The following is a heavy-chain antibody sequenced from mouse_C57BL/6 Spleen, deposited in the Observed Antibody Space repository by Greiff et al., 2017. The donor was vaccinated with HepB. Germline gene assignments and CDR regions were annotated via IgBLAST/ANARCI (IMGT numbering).Heavy chain of an antibody. CDR2: ISSGGSYT. Sequence: DVMLVESGGDLVKPGGSLKLSCAASGFTFSSYGMSWVRQTPDKRLEWVATISSGGSYTYYPDSVKGRFTISRDNAKNTLYLQMSSLKSEDTAMYYCARQGVTTVAFDYWGQGTTLTVSS. CDR1: GFTFSSYG. CDR3: ARQGVTTVAFDY. V-gene: IGHV5-6*02. J-gene: IGHJ2*01. D-gene: IGHD1-1*01.